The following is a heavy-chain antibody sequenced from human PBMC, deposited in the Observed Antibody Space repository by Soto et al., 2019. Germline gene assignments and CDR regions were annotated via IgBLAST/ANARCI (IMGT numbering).Heavy chain of an antibody. Sequence: GGSLRHSCADSVFTFSDYYMSWISQAPGKGLEWVSYISSSGSTIYYADSVKGRFTISRDNAKNSLYLQMNSLRAEDTAVYYCARDITELRFLEWLLYAPHFYYWGQGTLVTVSS. CDR3: ARDITELRFLEWLLYAPHFYY. V-gene: IGHV3-11*01. D-gene: IGHD3-3*01. CDR1: VFTFSDYY. CDR2: ISSSGSTI. J-gene: IGHJ4*02.